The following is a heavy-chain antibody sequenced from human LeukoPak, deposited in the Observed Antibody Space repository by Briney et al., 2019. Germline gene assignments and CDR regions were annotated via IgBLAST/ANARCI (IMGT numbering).Heavy chain of an antibody. CDR3: ARDRVIVGPSDGFDI. CDR2: INPNSGGT. Sequence: GASVKVSCKASGYTFTGYYMHWVRQAPGQGLEWMGWINPNSGGTNYAQKFQGRVTMTRDTSISTAYMELSRLRSDDTALYYCARDRVIVGPSDGFDIWGQGTMVTVSS. D-gene: IGHD3-22*01. CDR1: GYTFTGYY. V-gene: IGHV1-2*02. J-gene: IGHJ3*02.